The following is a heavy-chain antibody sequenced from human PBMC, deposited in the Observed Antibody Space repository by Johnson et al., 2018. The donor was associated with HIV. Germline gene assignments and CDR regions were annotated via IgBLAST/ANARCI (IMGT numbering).Heavy chain of an antibody. Sequence: VQLVESGGGLIQPGGSLRLSCAASGFTVSSNYMSWVRQAPGKGLEWVSVIYSGGSTFYADTMKGRFTISRDNSKSTLYLQMNSLKTEDTAVYYCTTDPYGGRRDAFEIWGQGTMVTVSS. J-gene: IGHJ3*02. D-gene: IGHD1-26*01. V-gene: IGHV3-53*01. CDR3: TTDPYGGRRDAFEI. CDR1: GFTVSSNY. CDR2: IYSGGST.